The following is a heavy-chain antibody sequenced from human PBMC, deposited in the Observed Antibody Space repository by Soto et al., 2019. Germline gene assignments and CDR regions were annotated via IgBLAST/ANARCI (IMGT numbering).Heavy chain of an antibody. V-gene: IGHV1-69*13. J-gene: IGHJ4*02. CDR3: ARDQVTTFGVVAYYFDY. CDR2: IIPIFGTA. CDR1: GGTFSSYA. D-gene: IGHD3-3*01. Sequence: SVKVSCKASGGTFSSYAISWVRQAPGQGLEWMGGIIPIFGTANYAQKFQGRVTITADESTSTAYMELSSLRSEDTAVYYCARDQVTTFGVVAYYFDYWGQGTLVTVSS.